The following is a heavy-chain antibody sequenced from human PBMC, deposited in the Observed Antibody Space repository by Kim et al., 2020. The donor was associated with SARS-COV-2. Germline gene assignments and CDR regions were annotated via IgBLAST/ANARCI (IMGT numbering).Heavy chain of an antibody. Sequence: LKSRVTISVDTSKNQFSLKLSSVTAADTAVYYCARVGFRSGYYYYGMDVWGQGTTVTVSS. D-gene: IGHD3-10*01. J-gene: IGHJ6*02. V-gene: IGHV4-31*02. CDR3: ARVGFRSGYYYYGMDV.